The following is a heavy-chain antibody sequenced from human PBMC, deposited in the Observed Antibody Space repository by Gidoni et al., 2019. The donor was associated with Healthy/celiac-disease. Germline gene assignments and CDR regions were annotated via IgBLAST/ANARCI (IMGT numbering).Heavy chain of an antibody. CDR2: IYHSGST. CDR1: GYSISSGYY. Sequence: QVQLQESGPGLVKPSETLSLTCAVSGYSISSGYYWGWIRQPPGKGLEWIGSIYHSGSTYYNPSLKSRVTISVDTSKNQFSLKLSSVTAADTAVYYCARDYRLILLGGDNWFDPWGQGTLVTVSS. J-gene: IGHJ5*02. D-gene: IGHD3-10*01. CDR3: ARDYRLILLGGDNWFDP. V-gene: IGHV4-38-2*02.